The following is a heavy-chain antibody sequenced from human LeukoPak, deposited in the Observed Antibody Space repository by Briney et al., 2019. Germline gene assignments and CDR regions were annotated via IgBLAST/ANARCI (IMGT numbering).Heavy chain of an antibody. Sequence: SETLSLTCAVYGGPFSGYYWSWIRQPPGKGLEWIGEINHSGSTNYNPSLKSRVTISVDTSKNQFSLKLSSVTAADTAVYYCARGPRYCSGGSCYSPYYYYGMDVWGQGTTVTVSS. CDR2: INHSGST. D-gene: IGHD2-15*01. CDR1: GGPFSGYY. J-gene: IGHJ6*02. CDR3: ARGPRYCSGGSCYSPYYYYGMDV. V-gene: IGHV4-34*01.